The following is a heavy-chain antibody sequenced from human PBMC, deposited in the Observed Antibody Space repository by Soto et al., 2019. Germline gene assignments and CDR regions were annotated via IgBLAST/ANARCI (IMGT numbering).Heavy chain of an antibody. V-gene: IGHV4-31*03. CDR3: ARDDTAITNYYYYGMDV. Sequence: QVQLQESGPGLVKPSQTLSLTCTVSGGSISSGGYYWSWIRQHSGKGLEWIGYIYYSGSTYYNPSLKSRVTISVDTSKNQFSLKLSSVTAADTAVYYCARDDTAITNYYYYGMDVWGQGTTVTVSS. J-gene: IGHJ6*02. D-gene: IGHD5-18*01. CDR1: GGSISSGGYY. CDR2: IYYSGST.